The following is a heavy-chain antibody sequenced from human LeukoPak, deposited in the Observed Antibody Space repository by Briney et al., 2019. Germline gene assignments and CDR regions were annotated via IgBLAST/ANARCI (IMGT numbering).Heavy chain of an antibody. CDR2: IWYDGSNK. CDR3: AREPLLDYYDSSGQLDY. D-gene: IGHD3-22*01. CDR1: GFTFSSYG. Sequence: GGSLRLSCAASGFTFSSYGMHWVRQAPGKGLEWVAVIWYDGSNKYYADSVKGRFTISRGNSKNTLYLQMNSLRAEDTAVYYCAREPLLDYYDSSGQLDYWGQGTLVTVSS. J-gene: IGHJ4*02. V-gene: IGHV3-33*01.